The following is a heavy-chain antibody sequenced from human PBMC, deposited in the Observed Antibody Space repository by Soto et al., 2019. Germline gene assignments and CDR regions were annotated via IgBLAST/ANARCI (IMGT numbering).Heavy chain of an antibody. J-gene: IGHJ5*02. CDR3: AHTLLSFREHDWFDP. CDR1: GFSLSTSGVG. CDR2: IYWDDDK. Sequence: QITLKESGPTLVKPTQTLTLTCTFSGFSLSTSGVGVGWIRQPPGKALEWLALIYWDDDKRYSPSLKSRLTITKDTSKTHVLLTMTNMAPVATATCYCAHTLLSFREHDWFDPWGQGTLVSVSS. V-gene: IGHV2-5*02. D-gene: IGHD3-10*01.